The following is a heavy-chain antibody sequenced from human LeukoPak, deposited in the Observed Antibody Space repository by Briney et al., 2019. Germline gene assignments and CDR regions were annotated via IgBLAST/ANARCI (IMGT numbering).Heavy chain of an antibody. V-gene: IGHV3-7*01. CDR3: ARDKGEAVLNTVGHFDY. J-gene: IGHJ4*02. Sequence: PGGSLRLSCAASGFIFSNYWMAWVRQAPGKGLEWVADIKLDGSATYYVDSVKGRFTISRDNARNLLYLQMNSLRDEDTAVYYCARDKGEAVLNTVGHFDYWGQGTLVTVSS. D-gene: IGHD2/OR15-2a*01. CDR2: IKLDGSAT. CDR1: GFIFSNYW.